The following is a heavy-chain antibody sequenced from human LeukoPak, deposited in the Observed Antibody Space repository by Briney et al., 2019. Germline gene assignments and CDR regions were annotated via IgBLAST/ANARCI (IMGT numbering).Heavy chain of an antibody. V-gene: IGHV4-34*01. J-gene: IGHJ5*02. D-gene: IGHD2-15*01. Sequence: SETLSLTCAVYGGSFSGYYWSWIRQPPGKGLEWIAEINHSGSTNYNPPLKSRVTISVDTSKNQFSLKLSSVTAADTAVYYCARGRLGYCSGGSCYRWFGPWGQGTLVTVSS. CDR3: ARGRLGYCSGGSCYRWFGP. CDR2: INHSGST. CDR1: GGSFSGYY.